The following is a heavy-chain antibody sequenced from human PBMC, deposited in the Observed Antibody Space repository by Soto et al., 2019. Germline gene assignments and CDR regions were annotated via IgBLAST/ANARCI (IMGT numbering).Heavy chain of an antibody. J-gene: IGHJ4*02. D-gene: IGHD2-15*01. CDR1: GDSVSSHIEA. V-gene: IGHV6-1*01. Sequence: SQTLSITCGIPGDSVSSHIEARNPISQSPSRGLEWLGRTYFRYKWYNEYAPSVKSRLSITPDTSKNSFSLQLNSVTPEDAALYYCARGGGIRGPCSGDNCHYSFDAWGQGSQVTVSS. CDR3: ARGGGIRGPCSGDNCHYSFDA. CDR2: TYFRYKWYN.